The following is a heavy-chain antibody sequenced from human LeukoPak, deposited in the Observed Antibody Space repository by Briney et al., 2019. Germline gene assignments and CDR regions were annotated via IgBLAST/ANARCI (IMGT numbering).Heavy chain of an antibody. CDR3: ATWSGSGSYYSYYFAY. D-gene: IGHD3-10*01. J-gene: IGHJ4*02. Sequence: GGSLRLSCAASGFTFSNYAMGWVRRAPGGGLEWVSSISGSGGSTFYADSVKGRYTISRDTSKNTPFLQMNSLSAEDTAVYFCATWSGSGSYYSYYFAYWGQGTLVTVSS. V-gene: IGHV3-23*01. CDR2: ISGSGGST. CDR1: GFTFSNYA.